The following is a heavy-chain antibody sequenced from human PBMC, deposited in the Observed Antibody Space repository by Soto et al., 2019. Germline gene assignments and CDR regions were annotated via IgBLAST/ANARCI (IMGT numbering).Heavy chain of an antibody. V-gene: IGHV3-30*18. CDR3: AKPTFAVFGVETCCFHYGMDD. J-gene: IGHJ6*02. Sequence: QVHLVESGGGVVQPGNSLRLSCAASGFMFSSFGIHWVRQAPGKGLEWVTVISYDGRNKLYAEYVKGRSTISRDNSKHTLYLQKNSLRPDDTAVYYGAKPTFAVFGVETCCFHYGMDDWGQGTTVTVSS. CDR2: ISYDGRNK. D-gene: IGHD3-16*01. CDR1: GFMFSSFG.